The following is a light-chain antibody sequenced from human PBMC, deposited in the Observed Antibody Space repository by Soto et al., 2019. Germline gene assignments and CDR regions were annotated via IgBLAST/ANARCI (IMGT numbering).Light chain of an antibody. V-gene: IGLV2-14*01. CDR2: DVS. CDR1: SSDVGGYNS. CDR3: SSFTTSTSYV. J-gene: IGLJ1*01. Sequence: QSALTQPASVSGSPGQSIAISSTGTSSDVGGYNSVSWYQQYPGKAPKLMIHDVSNRPSGVSNRFSGSKSGNTASLTISGLQAEDEADYYCSSFTTSTSYVFGSGTKVTVL.